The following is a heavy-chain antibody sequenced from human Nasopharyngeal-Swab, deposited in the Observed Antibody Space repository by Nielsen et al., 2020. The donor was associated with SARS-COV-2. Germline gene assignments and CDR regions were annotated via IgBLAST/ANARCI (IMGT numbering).Heavy chain of an antibody. D-gene: IGHD3-22*01. CDR3: ARGTVYYYDSSGYYYDYYCGMDV. V-gene: IGHV4-30-4*01. CDR2: IYYSGST. J-gene: IGHJ6*04. Sequence: WICQPPGKGLEWIGYIYYSGSTYYNPSLKSRVTISVDTSKNQFSLKLSSVTAADTAVYHCARGTVYYYDSSGYYYDYYCGMDVWGKGTTVTVSS.